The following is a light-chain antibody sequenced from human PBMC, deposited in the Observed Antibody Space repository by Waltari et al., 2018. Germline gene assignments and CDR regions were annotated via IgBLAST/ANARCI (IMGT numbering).Light chain of an antibody. CDR3: SSYSPGTVL. Sequence: QSALTQPASVSGSPGQSITISCTGTSSAIGRYNVVSWYQQHPGKAPKLIISEVNKRPSGVSNRFSGSKSDNTASLTIFGLQAEDEADYYCSSYSPGTVLFGTGTKVTVL. J-gene: IGLJ1*01. CDR2: EVN. CDR1: SSAIGRYNV. V-gene: IGLV2-23*02.